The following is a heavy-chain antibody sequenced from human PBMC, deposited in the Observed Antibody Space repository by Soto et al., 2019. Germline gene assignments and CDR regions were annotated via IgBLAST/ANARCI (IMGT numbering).Heavy chain of an antibody. Sequence: QITLKESGPPVVKPTQTLTLTCTFSGFSISTNGMGVGWIRQPPGEALEWLALIYWDGTKYYSPSLKTRLTITKDTSENQVVLTMTNMDPMDTATYFCARRPTINTNWYYFDSWGQGTLVTVSS. J-gene: IGHJ4*02. CDR1: GFSISTNGMG. CDR3: ARRPTINTNWYYFDS. D-gene: IGHD2-2*01. CDR2: IYWDGTK. V-gene: IGHV2-5*02.